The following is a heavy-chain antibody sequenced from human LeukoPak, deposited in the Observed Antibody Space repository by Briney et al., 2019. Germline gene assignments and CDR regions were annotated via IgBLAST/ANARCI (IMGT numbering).Heavy chain of an antibody. D-gene: IGHD3-16*01. CDR3: ASRGRIYYYYGMGV. CDR2: ISGSGGST. CDR1: GFTFSSYA. V-gene: IGHV3-23*01. Sequence: PGGSLRLSCAASGFTFSSYAMSWVRQAPGKGLEWVSAISGSGGSTYYADSVKGRFTISRDNSKNTLYLQMNSLRAEDTAVYYCASRGRIYYYYGMGVWGQGTTVTVSS. J-gene: IGHJ6*02.